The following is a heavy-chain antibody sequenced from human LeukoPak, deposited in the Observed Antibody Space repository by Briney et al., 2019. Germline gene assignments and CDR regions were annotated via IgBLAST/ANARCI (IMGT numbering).Heavy chain of an antibody. D-gene: IGHD1-14*01. CDR2: INGDGSST. Sequence: GGSLRLSCAASGFTFSDYYMHWVRQAPGKGLVWVSHINGDGSSTNHADSVKGRFTISRDNAKNTLYLQMNSLRAEDTAVYYCARDVRKNYFDYWGQGTLVTVSS. CDR1: GFTFSDYY. CDR3: ARDVRKNYFDY. V-gene: IGHV3-74*01. J-gene: IGHJ4*02.